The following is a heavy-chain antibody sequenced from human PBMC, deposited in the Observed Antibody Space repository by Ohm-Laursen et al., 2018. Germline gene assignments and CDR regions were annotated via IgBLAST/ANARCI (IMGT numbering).Heavy chain of an antibody. Sequence: GSLRLSCPASGFTLSSYDMNWVRQAPGKGLEWISYISETGSHNYDADSMRRRFTVARDNAKNLLYLQLNSLRVEDTAVYYCARDSSRRAREGGMDVWGQGTMVTVSS. V-gene: IGHV3-21*01. J-gene: IGHJ6*02. CDR2: ISETGSHN. CDR1: GFTLSSYD. D-gene: IGHD6-6*01. CDR3: ARDSSRRAREGGMDV.